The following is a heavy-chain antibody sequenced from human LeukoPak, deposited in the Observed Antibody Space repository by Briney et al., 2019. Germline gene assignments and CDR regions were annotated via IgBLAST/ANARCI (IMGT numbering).Heavy chain of an antibody. D-gene: IGHD5-18*01. Sequence: SETLSLTCTVSGGSISSYYWSWIRQPPGKGLEWIGYIYYSGSTNYNPSLKSRVSISVDTSKNQFSLNQSTVTAADTAVYYCVYSYSYGSFDYWGEGTMVTVSS. J-gene: IGHJ4*02. CDR3: VYSYSYGSFDY. CDR1: GGSISSYY. V-gene: IGHV4-59*01. CDR2: IYYSGST.